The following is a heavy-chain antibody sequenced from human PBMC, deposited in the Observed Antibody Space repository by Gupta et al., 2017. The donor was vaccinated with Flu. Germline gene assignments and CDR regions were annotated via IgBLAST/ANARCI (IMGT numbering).Heavy chain of an antibody. Sequence: EGQLVESGGGLVKPGESLRLSCAASGFAFQNAWMSWVRQAPGKGLEWVGRIRSYFDGGTTDYAAPVEDRFIISRDESRLYLQMRRLKSEDTAVYYCVTDNTVDGSDQYFVNWGQGTLVTVSS. D-gene: IGHD2-2*01. V-gene: IGHV3-15*01. J-gene: IGHJ4*02. CDR1: GFAFQNAW. CDR2: IRSYFDGGTT. CDR3: VTDNTVDGSDQYFVN.